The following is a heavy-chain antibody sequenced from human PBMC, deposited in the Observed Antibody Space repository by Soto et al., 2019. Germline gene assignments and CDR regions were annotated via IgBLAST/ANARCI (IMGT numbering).Heavy chain of an antibody. Sequence: VKLFRSGVEVRNPGSPGRAPSRPLGASFTTYVSVCWGRPPGKGLGGLGGIIPLFGTPNYAQRFQGRVTITADESTSTAYMELSRLRSEDTAVYYCARDRDDYGSGNYYNRIDFWGQGTLVTVSS. CDR3: ARDRDDYGSGNYYNRIDF. V-gene: IGHV1-69*01. D-gene: IGHD3-10*01. J-gene: IGHJ4*02. CDR1: GASFTTYV. CDR2: IIPLFGTP.